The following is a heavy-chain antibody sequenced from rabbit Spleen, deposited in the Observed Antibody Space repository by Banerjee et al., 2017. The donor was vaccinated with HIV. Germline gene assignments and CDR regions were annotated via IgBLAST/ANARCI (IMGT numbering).Heavy chain of an antibody. Sequence: QSLEESGGGLVQPEGSLTLTCKASGFSFSSSDYICWVRQAPGKGLEWISCIAGSSSGFTYSATWATGRFTISKTSSTTVTLQMTSLTVADTATYFCARDVWIVVAGVNYGMDLWGPGTLVTVS. CDR1: GFSFSSSDY. CDR2: IAGSSSGFT. V-gene: IGHV1S40*01. CDR3: ARDVWIVVAGVNYGMDL. J-gene: IGHJ6*01. D-gene: IGHD4-1*01.